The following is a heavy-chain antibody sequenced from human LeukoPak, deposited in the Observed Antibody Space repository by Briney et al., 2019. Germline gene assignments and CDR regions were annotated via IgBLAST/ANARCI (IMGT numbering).Heavy chain of an antibody. Sequence: SGTLSLTCAVSGGSISSSNWWSWVRQPPGKGLEWIGEIYHSGSTNYNPSLKSRVTISVDKSKNQFSLKLSSVTAADTAVYYCARDQNYCSSTSCPFDSWGQGSLVTVSS. D-gene: IGHD2-2*01. J-gene: IGHJ5*01. V-gene: IGHV4-4*02. CDR1: GGSISSSNW. CDR2: IYHSGST. CDR3: ARDQNYCSSTSCPFDS.